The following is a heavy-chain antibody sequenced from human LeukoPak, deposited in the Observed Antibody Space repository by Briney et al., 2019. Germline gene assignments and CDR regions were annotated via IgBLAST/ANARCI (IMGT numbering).Heavy chain of an antibody. CDR2: IYYSGST. D-gene: IGHD2-2*01. V-gene: IGHV4-39*07. Sequence: PSETLSLTCTVSGGSISSSSYYWGWIRQPPGKGLEWIGSIYYSGSTYYNPSLKSRVTISVDTSKNQFSLKLSSVAAADTAVYYCARASGRVVPSTVWGQGTLVTVSS. CDR1: GGSISSSSYY. CDR3: ARASGRVVPSTV. J-gene: IGHJ4*02.